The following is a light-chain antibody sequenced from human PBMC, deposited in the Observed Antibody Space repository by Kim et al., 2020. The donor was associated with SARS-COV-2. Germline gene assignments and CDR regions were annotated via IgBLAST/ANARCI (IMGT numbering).Light chain of an antibody. J-gene: IGLJ2*01. Sequence: QSALTQPASVSGSPGQSITISCTGTSSDVGGYNFVSWYQQLPGKAPKLMIYEVSKRPSGVSNRFSGSKSGNTASLTISGLQAEDEADYYCMSYTSSSTVVFGGGTQLTVL. CDR1: SSDVGGYNF. V-gene: IGLV2-14*01. CDR3: MSYTSSSTVV. CDR2: EVS.